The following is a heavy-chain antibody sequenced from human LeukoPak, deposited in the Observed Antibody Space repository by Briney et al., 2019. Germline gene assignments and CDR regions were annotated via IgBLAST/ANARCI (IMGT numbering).Heavy chain of an antibody. CDR2: INHSGST. J-gene: IGHJ6*02. D-gene: IGHD6-13*01. Sequence: KPSETLSLTCAVYGGSFSGYYWSWIRQPPGKGLEWIGEINHSGSTNYNPSLKSRVTISVDTSKTQFSLKLSSVTAADTAVYYCARVSGAQNIAEAYYYYYYGMDVWGQGTTVTVSS. CDR3: ARVSGAQNIAEAYYYYYYGMDV. CDR1: GGSFSGYY. V-gene: IGHV4-34*01.